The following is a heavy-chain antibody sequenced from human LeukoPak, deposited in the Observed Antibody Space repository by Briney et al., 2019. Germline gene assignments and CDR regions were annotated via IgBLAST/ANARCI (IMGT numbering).Heavy chain of an antibody. V-gene: IGHV3-33*01. Sequence: GGSLRLSCAASGFTFSSYGMHWVRQAPGKGLEWVAVIWYDGSNKYYADSVKGRFTISRDNSKNTLYLQMNSLRAEDTAVYYCARDSLSRRWFGELDFDYWGQGTLVTVSS. CDR1: GFTFSSYG. CDR2: IWYDGSNK. CDR3: ARDSLSRRWFGELDFDY. J-gene: IGHJ4*02. D-gene: IGHD3-10*01.